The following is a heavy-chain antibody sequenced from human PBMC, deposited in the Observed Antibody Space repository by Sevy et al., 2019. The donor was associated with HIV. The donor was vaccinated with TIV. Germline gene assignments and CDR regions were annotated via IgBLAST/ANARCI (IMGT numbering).Heavy chain of an antibody. V-gene: IGHV3-30*18. J-gene: IGHJ4*02. CDR2: ISYDGSNK. CDR3: AKDYGPGIAAAYYFDY. CDR1: GFTFSSYG. D-gene: IGHD6-13*01. Sequence: GGSLRLSCAASGFTFSSYGMHWVRQAPGKGLEWVAVISYDGSNKYYADSVKGRFTISRDNSKNTLYLQMNSLRAEDTAGYYCAKDYGPGIAAAYYFDYWGQGTLVTVSS.